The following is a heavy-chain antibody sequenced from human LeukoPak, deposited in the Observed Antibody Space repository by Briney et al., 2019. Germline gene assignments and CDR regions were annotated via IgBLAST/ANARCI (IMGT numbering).Heavy chain of an antibody. V-gene: IGHV4-34*01. CDR1: GGSFSGYY. CDR3: ARRVLGTVPGYDYFDY. Sequence: SETLSLTCAVYGGSFSGYYWSWIRQPPGKGLEWIGEINHSGSTNYNPSLKSRVTISVDTSKNQFSLKLSSVTAADTAVYYCARRVLGTVPGYDYFDYWGQGTLVTVSS. J-gene: IGHJ4*02. CDR2: INHSGST. D-gene: IGHD2-8*01.